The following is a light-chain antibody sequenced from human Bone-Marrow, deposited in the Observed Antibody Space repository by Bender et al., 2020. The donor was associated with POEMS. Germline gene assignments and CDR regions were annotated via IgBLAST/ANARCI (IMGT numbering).Light chain of an antibody. CDR3: CSHGGSRNFWV. CDR2: EVT. V-gene: IGLV2-23*02. J-gene: IGLJ3*02. Sequence: QSALTQHASVSGSPGQSITISCNGTNSDIGTYDLVSWYQHHPGKLPKLLIYEVTKRPSGVSNRFSGSKTGNTASLTISGLQAEDEAEYYCCSHGGSRNFWVFGGGTKLTVL. CDR1: NSDIGTYDL.